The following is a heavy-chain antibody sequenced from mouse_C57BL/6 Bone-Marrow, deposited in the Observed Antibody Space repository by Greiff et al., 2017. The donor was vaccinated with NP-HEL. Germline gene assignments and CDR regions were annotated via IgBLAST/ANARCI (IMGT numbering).Heavy chain of an antibody. CDR2: IYPRSGNT. D-gene: IGHD1-1*01. CDR3: ARYYYGSSYFYYFDY. CDR1: GYTFTSYG. Sequence: QVQLKESGAELARPGASVKLSCKASGYTFTSYGISWVKQRTGQGLEWIGEIYPRSGNTYYNEKFKGKATLTADKSSSTAYMELRSLTSEDSAVYFCARYYYGSSYFYYFDYWGQGTTLTVSS. V-gene: IGHV1-81*01. J-gene: IGHJ2*01.